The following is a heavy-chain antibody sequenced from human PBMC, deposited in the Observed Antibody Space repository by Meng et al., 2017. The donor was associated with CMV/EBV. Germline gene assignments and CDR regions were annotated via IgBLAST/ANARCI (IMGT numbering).Heavy chain of an antibody. V-gene: IGHV1-2*02. J-gene: IGHJ4*02. CDR1: GYTFTGYY. CDR2: INPNSGGT. D-gene: IGHD3-16*01. Sequence: QGQLVQSGAEVKKPGALVKVCFKSSGYTFTGYYMHWVRQAPGQGLEWMGWINPNSGGTNYAQKFQGRVTMTRDTSISTAYMELSRLRSDDTAVYYCARHYDYDDYWGQGTLVTVSS. CDR3: ARHYDYDDY.